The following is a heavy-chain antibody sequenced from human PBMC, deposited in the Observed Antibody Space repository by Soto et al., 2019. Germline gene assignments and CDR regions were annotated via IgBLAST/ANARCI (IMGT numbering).Heavy chain of an antibody. Sequence: QVQLVESGGGVVQPGRSLRLSCAASGFTFSRYGFHWVPQAPGKGLEWVAVIVSDGSNKYHADSVEGRFTISRDNSKDTLYLQMNSLRAEDTAVYYCARDDAFQNENGFDIWGQGTMVTVSS. CDR2: IVSDGSNK. CDR1: GFTFSRYG. J-gene: IGHJ3*02. CDR3: ARDDAFQNENGFDI. D-gene: IGHD1-1*01. V-gene: IGHV3-33*01.